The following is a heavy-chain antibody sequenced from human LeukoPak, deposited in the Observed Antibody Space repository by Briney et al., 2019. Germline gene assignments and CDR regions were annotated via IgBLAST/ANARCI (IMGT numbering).Heavy chain of an antibody. Sequence: SQTLSLTCAISGDSVSSNSAAWNWIRQSPSRGLEWLGRTYYRSKWYNDYAVSVRSRITINPDASKNQFSLQLNSVTPEDTAVYYCASSSLRGSDAFDIWGQGTMVTVSS. CDR3: ASSSLRGSDAFDI. V-gene: IGHV6-1*01. CDR2: TYYRSKWYN. CDR1: GDSVSSNSAA. J-gene: IGHJ3*02. D-gene: IGHD3-16*01.